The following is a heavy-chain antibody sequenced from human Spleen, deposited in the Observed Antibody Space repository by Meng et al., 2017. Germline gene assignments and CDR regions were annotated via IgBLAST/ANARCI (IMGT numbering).Heavy chain of an antibody. J-gene: IGHJ5*02. CDR1: GDSISTSYY. D-gene: IGHD1-26*01. CDR3: ARAGGWFDP. CDR2: IYYSGST. V-gene: IGHV4-38-2*02. Sequence: QVQLQGSGPGMGRPLETLSLTCTVSGDSISTSYYWAWIRQPPGKGLEWIANIYYSGSTYYNPSLKSRVTISVDTSKNQFSLKVSSVTAADTAVYYCARAGGWFDPWGQGSLVTVSS.